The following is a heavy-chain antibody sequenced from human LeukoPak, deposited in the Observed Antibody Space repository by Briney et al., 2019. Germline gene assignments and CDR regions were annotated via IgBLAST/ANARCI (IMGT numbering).Heavy chain of an antibody. CDR1: GYTFTSYG. CDR2: IIPIFGTA. D-gene: IGHD3-3*01. Sequence: SVKVSCKASGYTFTSYGISWVRQAPGQGLEWMGGIIPIFGTANYAQKFQGRVTITTDESTSTAYMELSSLRSEDTAVYYCARTSVPYDFWTLDYWGQGTLVTVSS. V-gene: IGHV1-69*05. J-gene: IGHJ4*02. CDR3: ARTSVPYDFWTLDY.